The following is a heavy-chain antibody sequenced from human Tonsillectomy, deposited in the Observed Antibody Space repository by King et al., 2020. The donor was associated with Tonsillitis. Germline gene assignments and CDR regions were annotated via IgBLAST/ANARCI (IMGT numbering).Heavy chain of an antibody. CDR2: MNPNSGNR. J-gene: IGHJ6*02. CDR3: ARGHFPRYYYYGMDV. Sequence: HEQLVQSGAEVKKPGASVKVSCKASGYTFPSYDINWVRQATGQGLEWMGWMNPNSGNRGYAQKFQGRVTMTRNTSISTAYMELSSLRSEDTAVYYCARGHFPRYYYYGMDVWGQGTTVTVSS. D-gene: IGHD3-16*02. CDR1: GYTFPSYD. V-gene: IGHV1-8*01.